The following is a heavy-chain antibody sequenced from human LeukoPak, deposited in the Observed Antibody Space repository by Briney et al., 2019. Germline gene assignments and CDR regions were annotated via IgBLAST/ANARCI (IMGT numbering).Heavy chain of an antibody. J-gene: IGHJ4*02. CDR2: ISYDGSNK. D-gene: IGHD5-24*01. CDR1: GFTFSSYA. V-gene: IGHV3-30-3*01. Sequence: GGSLRLSCAASGFTFSSYAMHWVRQAPGKGLEWVAVISYDGSNKYYADSVKGRFTISRDNAKNSLYLQMNSLRAEDTAVYYCAREWGWLQFPFDYWGQGTLVTVSS. CDR3: AREWGWLQFPFDY.